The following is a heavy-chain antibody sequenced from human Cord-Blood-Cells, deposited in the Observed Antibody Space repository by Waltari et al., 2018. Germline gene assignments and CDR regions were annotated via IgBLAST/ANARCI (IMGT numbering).Heavy chain of an antibody. D-gene: IGHD6-13*01. V-gene: IGHV1-2*02. CDR3: ARGKESSSWYNWFDP. J-gene: IGHJ5*02. CDR1: GYTFTGYY. Sequence: QVQLVQSGAEVKKPGASVKVSCKASGYTFTGYYMHWVRQAPGQGLEWMGWINPNRGGTNYAQKFQGRVTMTRDTSISTAYMELSRLGSDDTAVYYCARGKESSSWYNWFDPWGQGTLVTVSS. CDR2: INPNRGGT.